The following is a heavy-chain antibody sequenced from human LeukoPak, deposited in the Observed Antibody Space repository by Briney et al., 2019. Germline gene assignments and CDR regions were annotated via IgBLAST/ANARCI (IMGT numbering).Heavy chain of an antibody. D-gene: IGHD3-22*01. CDR3: ARGPVLNYDSSGLDY. CDR2: INHSGST. J-gene: IGHJ4*02. V-gene: IGHV4-34*01. Sequence: PSETLSLTCAVYGGSFSGYYWSWIRQPPGKGLEWIGEINHSGSTNYNPSLKSRVTISVDTSKNQFSLKLSSVTAADTAVYYCARGPVLNYDSSGLDYWGQGTRVTVSS. CDR1: GGSFSGYY.